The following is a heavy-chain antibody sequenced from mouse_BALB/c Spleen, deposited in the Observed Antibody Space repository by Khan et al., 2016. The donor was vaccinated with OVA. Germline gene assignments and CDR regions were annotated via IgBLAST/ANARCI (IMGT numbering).Heavy chain of an antibody. J-gene: IGHJ3*01. CDR3: TRVGDRFAY. V-gene: IGHV1-5*01. D-gene: IGHD2-13*01. CDR1: GYTFTSYW. Sequence: VQLQQSGTVLARPGTSVKMSCKASGYTFTSYWMHWVKQRPGQGLEWIGAIYPGNSDTSYNQKFKGKAKLHAVTSTSTAYMEHSSLTNEDSAVYYCTRVGDRFAYGGQGTLVTVSA. CDR2: IYPGNSDT.